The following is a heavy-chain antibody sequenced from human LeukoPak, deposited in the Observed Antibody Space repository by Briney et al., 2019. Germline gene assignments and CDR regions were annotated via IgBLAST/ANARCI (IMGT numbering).Heavy chain of an antibody. CDR1: GCSISSGHY. V-gene: IGHV4-38-2*02. CDR2: IYHSGST. Sequence: SETLSLTCTVSGCSISSGHYWGWIRQPPGKGLEWIGSIYHSGSTYYNPSLKSRVTISVDTSKNQFSLKLSSVTAADTAVYYCARAPGRYLDYWGQGTLVTVSS. J-gene: IGHJ4*02. CDR3: ARAPGRYLDY. D-gene: IGHD3-10*01.